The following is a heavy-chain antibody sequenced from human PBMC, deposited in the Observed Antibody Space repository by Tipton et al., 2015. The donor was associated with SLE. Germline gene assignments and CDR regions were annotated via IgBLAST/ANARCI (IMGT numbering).Heavy chain of an antibody. Sequence: GSLRLSCAASGFTFSGFEMNWVRQAPGKGLEWVSYISDRGTTIFYADSVKGRFTISRDNSRNTLYLQINSLRAEDTAVYYCVKEVLDSSSWSVSYYYRMDVWGQGTTVTVSS. CDR3: VKEVLDSSSWSVSYYYRMDV. V-gene: IGHV3-48*03. J-gene: IGHJ6*02. D-gene: IGHD6-13*01. CDR1: GFTFSGFE. CDR2: ISDRGTTI.